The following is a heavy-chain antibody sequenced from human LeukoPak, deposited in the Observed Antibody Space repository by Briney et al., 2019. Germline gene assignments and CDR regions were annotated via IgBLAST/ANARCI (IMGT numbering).Heavy chain of an antibody. D-gene: IGHD5-18*01. J-gene: IGHJ3*02. CDR2: IYYSGST. CDR1: GGSISSSGYY. V-gene: IGHV4-39*01. CDR3: ARHRGKYSPHDAFDI. Sequence: SETLSLTCTVSGGSISSSGYYWGCIRQPPGKGLEWIGSIYYSGSTYYNSSLKSRVTISVDTSKNQFSLKLSSVTAADTAVYYCARHRGKYSPHDAFDIWGQGTMVTVSS.